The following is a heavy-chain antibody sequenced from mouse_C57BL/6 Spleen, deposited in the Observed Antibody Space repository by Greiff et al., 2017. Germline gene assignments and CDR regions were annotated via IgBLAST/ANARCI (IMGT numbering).Heavy chain of an antibody. V-gene: IGHV1-15*01. J-gene: IGHJ4*01. CDR1: GYTFTDYE. CDR3: TRSGGSSGMDY. D-gene: IGHD1-1*01. CDR2: IDPETGGT. Sequence: QVQLKESGAELVRPGASVTLSCKASGYTFTDYEMHWVKQTPVHGLEWIGAIDPETGGTAYNQKFKGKAILTADKSSSTAYMELRSLTSEDSAVYYCTRSGGSSGMDYWGQGTSVTVSS.